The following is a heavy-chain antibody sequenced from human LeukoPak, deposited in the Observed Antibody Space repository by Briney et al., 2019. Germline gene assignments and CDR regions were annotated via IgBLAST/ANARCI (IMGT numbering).Heavy chain of an antibody. D-gene: IGHD3-10*01. CDR3: ARGGSMVRGVL. CDR1: GFTFSSSA. V-gene: IGHV3-23*01. CDR2: ISSSGGST. J-gene: IGHJ4*02. Sequence: GGSLRLSCAASGFTFSSSAMSWVRQVPGKGLEWVSGISSSGGSTNYADSVRGRFIISRDKSRNTLYLQMNSLRVDDTAVYYCARGGSMVRGVLWGQGTLVTVSS.